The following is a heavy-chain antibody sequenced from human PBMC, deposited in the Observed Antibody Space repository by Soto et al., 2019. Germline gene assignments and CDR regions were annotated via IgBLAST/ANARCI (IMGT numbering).Heavy chain of an antibody. Sequence: SVKVSCKASGGTFSSYSISWVRHAPGQGLEWMGGIIPIFGTANYAQKFQGRVTITADESTSTAYMELSSLRSEDTAVYYCARFGARSGGYFDYWGQRTVVTVSS. CDR2: IIPIFGTA. V-gene: IGHV1-69*13. CDR1: GGTFSSYS. CDR3: ARFGARSGGYFDY. J-gene: IGHJ4*02. D-gene: IGHD2-15*01.